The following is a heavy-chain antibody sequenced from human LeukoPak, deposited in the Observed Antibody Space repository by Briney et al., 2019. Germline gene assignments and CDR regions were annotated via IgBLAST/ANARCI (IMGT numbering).Heavy chain of an antibody. CDR2: ISTDGSDT. CDR3: ATLPQTLPFDY. J-gene: IGHJ4*02. CDR1: GFTFTTYW. D-gene: IGHD1-14*01. Sequence: GGSLRLSCAASGFTFTTYWMHWVRQAPGKGLVWVSLISTDGSDTRYTDSVKGRFTISRDNAKNTLYLQMNSLRAEDTAVYYCATLPQTLPFDYWGQGTQVTVSS. V-gene: IGHV3-74*01.